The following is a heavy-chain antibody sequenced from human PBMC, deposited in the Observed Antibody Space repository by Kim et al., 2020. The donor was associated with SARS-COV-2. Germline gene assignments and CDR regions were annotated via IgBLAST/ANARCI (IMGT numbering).Heavy chain of an antibody. Sequence: SETLSLTCTVSGGSISSGGYYWSWIRQHPGKGLEWIGYIYYSGSTYYNPSLKSRVTISVDTSKNQFSLKLSSVTAADTAVYYCARASAAFPGLFGGVIVAFDYWGQGTLVTVSS. CDR1: GGSISSGGYY. CDR3: ARASAAFPGLFGGVIVAFDY. D-gene: IGHD3-16*02. J-gene: IGHJ4*02. CDR2: IYYSGST. V-gene: IGHV4-31*03.